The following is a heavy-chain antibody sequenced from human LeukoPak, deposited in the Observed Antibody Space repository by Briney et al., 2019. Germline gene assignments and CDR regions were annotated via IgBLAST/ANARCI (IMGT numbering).Heavy chain of an antibody. J-gene: IGHJ5*02. V-gene: IGHV4-34*01. CDR3: ARGSPRQYCSSTSCDPGWFDP. Sequence: SETLSLTCAVYGGSFSGYYWSWIRQPPGKGLEWIGEINHSGSTNYNPSLKSRVTISVDTSKNQFSLKLSSVTAADTAVYYCARGSPRQYCSSTSCDPGWFDPWGQGTLVTVSS. D-gene: IGHD2-2*01. CDR2: INHSGST. CDR1: GGSFSGYY.